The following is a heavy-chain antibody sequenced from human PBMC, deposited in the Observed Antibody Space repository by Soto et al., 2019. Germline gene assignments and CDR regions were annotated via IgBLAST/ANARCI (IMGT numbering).Heavy chain of an antibody. D-gene: IGHD4-17*01. V-gene: IGHV4-59*01. CDR2: IYYSGST. J-gene: IGHJ4*02. Sequence: PSETLSLTCTVSGGSISSYYWSWIRQPPGKGLEWIGYIYYSGSTNYNPSLKSRVTISVDTSKNQFSLKLSSVTAADTAVYYCARGFDYGDYDSVGYYFDYWGQGTLVTVSS. CDR1: GGSISSYY. CDR3: ARGFDYGDYDSVGYYFDY.